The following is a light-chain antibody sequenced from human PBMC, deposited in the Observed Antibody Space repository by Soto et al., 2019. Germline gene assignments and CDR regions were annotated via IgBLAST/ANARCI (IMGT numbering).Light chain of an antibody. CDR3: QSYDSSLSGLV. V-gene: IGLV1-40*01. CDR2: GNS. CDR1: SSNIGAGYD. Sequence: QSVLTQPPSVSGAPGQRVTISCTGSSSNIGAGYDVHWYQRLPGTAPKLLIYGNSNRPSGVPDRFSGSKSGTSASLAITGLQAEDEADYYCQSYDSSLSGLVFGTGTQLTVL. J-gene: IGLJ1*01.